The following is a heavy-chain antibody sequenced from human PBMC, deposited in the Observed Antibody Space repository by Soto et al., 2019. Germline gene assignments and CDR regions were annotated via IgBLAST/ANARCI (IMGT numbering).Heavy chain of an antibody. J-gene: IGHJ6*02. CDR3: ARGRGSGWNYYGMDV. V-gene: IGHV6-1*01. Sequence: PSVTLSLTCAISWDCVSSNSDAWNWIRRSTSRGLEWLGRTYYRSKWYNDYAGSVKSRITINPDTSKNQVSLQLNSVTPEDTAVYFCARGRGSGWNYYGMDVWGQGTTVTVSS. CDR2: TYYRSKWYN. CDR1: WDCVSSNSDA. D-gene: IGHD6-19*01.